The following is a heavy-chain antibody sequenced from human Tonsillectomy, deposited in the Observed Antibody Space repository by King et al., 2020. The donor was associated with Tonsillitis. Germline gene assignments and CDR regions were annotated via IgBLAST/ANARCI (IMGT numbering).Heavy chain of an antibody. V-gene: IGHV3-7*01. Sequence: VQLVESGGGLVQPGGSLRLSCAASGFIFSTYCMSWVRQAPEKGLEWEATIKEDGSEKYYVDSVQGRFTISRDNAKNSLYLQMNSLRAEDTAVYYCASQASHYYYALDVWGQGTTVTVSS. CDR2: IKEDGSEK. CDR3: ASQASHYYYALDV. CDR1: GFIFSTYC. J-gene: IGHJ6*02.